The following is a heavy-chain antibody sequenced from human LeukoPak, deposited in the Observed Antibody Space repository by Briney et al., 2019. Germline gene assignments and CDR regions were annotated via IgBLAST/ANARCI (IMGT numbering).Heavy chain of an antibody. D-gene: IGHD1-1*01. CDR1: GFTFDDYA. J-gene: IGHJ6*02. CDR3: AKDKGYAVYGMDV. Sequence: GGSLRLSCAASGFTFDDYAMHWVRQAPGKGLEWVSGISWNSGSIGYADSVKGRFTISRDNAKNSLYLQMNSLRAEDTALYYCAKDKGYAVYGMDVWGQGTTVTVSS. V-gene: IGHV3-9*01. CDR2: ISWNSGSI.